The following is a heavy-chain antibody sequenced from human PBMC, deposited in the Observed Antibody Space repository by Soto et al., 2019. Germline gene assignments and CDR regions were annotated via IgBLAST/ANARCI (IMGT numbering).Heavy chain of an antibody. V-gene: IGHV3-30-3*01. CDR1: GFPFSSYA. Sequence: PGGSLRLSCAASGFPFSSYAMHWVRQAPGKGLEWVAVISYDGSNKYYADSVKGRFTISRDNSKNTLYLQMNSLRAEDTAVYYCASINGYSSGHQWYYFDYWGQGTLVTVYS. J-gene: IGHJ4*02. CDR2: ISYDGSNK. CDR3: ASINGYSSGHQWYYFDY. D-gene: IGHD6-19*01.